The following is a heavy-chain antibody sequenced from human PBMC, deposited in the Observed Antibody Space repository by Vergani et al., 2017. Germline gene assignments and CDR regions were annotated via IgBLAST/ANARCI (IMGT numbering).Heavy chain of an antibody. J-gene: IGHJ6*03. V-gene: IGHV3-23*01. D-gene: IGHD2-2*01. CDR3: ARQVGYCSSTSCQSLRDYYYYMDV. CDR2: ISGSGGNT. Sequence: EVQLLESGGGLVQPGGSLRLSCGASGFTFSSYAMTWVRQAPGKGLEWVSAISGSGGNTFYTDSVKGRFTISADKSISTAYLQWSSLKASDTAMYYCARQVGYCSSTSCQSLRDYYYYMDVWGKGTTVTVSS. CDR1: GFTFSSYA.